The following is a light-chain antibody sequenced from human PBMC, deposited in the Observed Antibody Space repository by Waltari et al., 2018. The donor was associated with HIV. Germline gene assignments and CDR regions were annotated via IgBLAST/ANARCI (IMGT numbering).Light chain of an antibody. J-gene: IGLJ1*01. Sequence: QSALTQPASVSGSPGQSITISCTGTSSDIGIYNVVSWYQQHPNIAPKLLIYEGSNRPSGVSARLSASKSGNTASLTISGLQADDEADYYCCSYAASSTSPMVFGTGTKVTVL. CDR1: SSDIGIYNV. CDR3: CSYAASSTSPMV. CDR2: EGS. V-gene: IGLV2-23*01.